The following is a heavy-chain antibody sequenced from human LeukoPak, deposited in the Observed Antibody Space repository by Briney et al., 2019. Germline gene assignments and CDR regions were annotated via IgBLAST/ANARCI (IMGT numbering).Heavy chain of an antibody. CDR3: ARPKEAYDFWSGYTY. CDR1: GFTFSSYA. V-gene: IGHV3-64*01. J-gene: IGHJ4*02. D-gene: IGHD3-3*01. CDR2: ISSNGGST. Sequence: GGSLRLSCAASGFTFSSYAMHWVRQAPGKGQEYVSAISSNGGSTYYANSVKGRFTISRDNSKNTLYLQMGSLRAEDMAVYYCARPKEAYDFWSGYTYWGQGTLVTVSS.